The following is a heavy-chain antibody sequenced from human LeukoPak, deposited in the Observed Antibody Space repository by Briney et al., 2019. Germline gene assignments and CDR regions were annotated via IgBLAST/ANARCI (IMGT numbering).Heavy chain of an antibody. V-gene: IGHV1-24*01. CDR1: GYTFTGYY. CDR2: FDPEDGET. CDR3: ATESSGYAYDY. D-gene: IGHD5-12*01. J-gene: IGHJ4*02. Sequence: ASVKVSCKASGYTFTGYYMHWVRQAPGKGLEWMGGFDPEDGETIYAQKFQGRVTMTEDTSTDTAYMELSSLRSEDTAVYYCATESSGYAYDYWGQGTLVTVSS.